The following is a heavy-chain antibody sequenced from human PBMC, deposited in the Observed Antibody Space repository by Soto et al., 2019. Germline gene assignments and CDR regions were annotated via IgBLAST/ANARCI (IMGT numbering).Heavy chain of an antibody. Sequence: QVQLQESGPGLVKPSETLSLTCTVSGGSVSSGSYYWSWIRQPPGKGLECIGYIYYSGSTNYNPSRKRRVTISVDTSKNQFSLKLSSVTAADTAVYYCARLSSSWGLVNYFDYWGQGTLVTVSS. CDR3: ARLSSSWGLVNYFDY. D-gene: IGHD6-13*01. CDR2: IYYSGST. CDR1: GGSVSSGSYY. J-gene: IGHJ4*02. V-gene: IGHV4-61*01.